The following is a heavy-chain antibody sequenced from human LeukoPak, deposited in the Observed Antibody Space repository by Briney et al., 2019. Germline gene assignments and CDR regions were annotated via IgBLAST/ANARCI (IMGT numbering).Heavy chain of an antibody. CDR3: ATLNSFGNEQ. D-gene: IGHD5-18*01. V-gene: IGHV3-74*01. CDR1: GFTFSGVW. Sequence: GSLRLSCAASGFTFSGVWIHWVRHPPGKGLGWVSRIYTDGRTTTYADSVKGRFTISRDNVNSTAYLQINRLRYEDTAVYSCATLNSFGNEQWGEGVVVSVS. CDR2: IYTDGRTT. J-gene: IGHJ4*02.